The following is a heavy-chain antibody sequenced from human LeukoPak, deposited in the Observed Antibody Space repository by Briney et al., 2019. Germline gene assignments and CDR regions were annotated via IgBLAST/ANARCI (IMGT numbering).Heavy chain of an antibody. CDR2: IIPIFGTA. CDR1: GGTFSSYA. Sequence: SVKVSFKASGGTFSSYAISWVRQAPGQGLEWMGGIIPIFGTANYAQKFQGRVTITADESTSTAYMELSSLRSEDTAVYYCARTYSSWYTRNWFDPWGQGTLVTVSS. CDR3: ARTYSSWYTRNWFDP. J-gene: IGHJ5*02. D-gene: IGHD6-13*01. V-gene: IGHV1-69*13.